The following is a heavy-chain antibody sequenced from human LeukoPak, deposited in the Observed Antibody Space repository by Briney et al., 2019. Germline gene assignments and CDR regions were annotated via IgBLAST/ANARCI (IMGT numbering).Heavy chain of an antibody. CDR3: ARAGFDKPMTG. V-gene: IGHV4-34*01. J-gene: IGHJ4*02. CDR1: GGSFSGYY. D-gene: IGHD3-9*01. Sequence: TSETLSLTCAVYGGSFSGYYWSWIRQPPGKGLEWIGEINHSGSTNYNPSLKSRVTISVDTSKNQFSLKLSSVTAADTAVYYCARAGFDKPMTGWGQGTLVTVSS. CDR2: INHSGST.